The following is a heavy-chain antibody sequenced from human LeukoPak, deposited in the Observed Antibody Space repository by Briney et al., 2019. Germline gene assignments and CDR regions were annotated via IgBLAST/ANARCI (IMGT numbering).Heavy chain of an antibody. V-gene: IGHV7-4-1*02. D-gene: IGHD6-13*01. Sequence: GASVKVSCKASGYAFTSYAMNWVRQAPGQGLEWMGWINTNTGNPTYAQGFTGRFVFSLDTSVSTAYLQISSLKAEDTAVYYCARGRIAAAGTGGWFDPWGQGTLVTVSS. CDR1: GYAFTSYA. J-gene: IGHJ5*02. CDR2: INTNTGNP. CDR3: ARGRIAAAGTGGWFDP.